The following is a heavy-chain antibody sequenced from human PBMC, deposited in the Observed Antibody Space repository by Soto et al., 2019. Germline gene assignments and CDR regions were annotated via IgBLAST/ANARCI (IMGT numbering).Heavy chain of an antibody. V-gene: IGHV3-74*01. CDR1: GFSFNYYW. CDR3: AKVGQSSYGQNWFNP. CDR2: IASDGSRT. J-gene: IGHJ5*02. D-gene: IGHD4-17*01. Sequence: PGGSLRLSCAASGFSFNYYWMYWVRQAPGRGLMWVSRIASDGSRTDYADSVKGRFTISRDNAKSTLFLQMNSLRDEDTAVYYCAKVGQSSYGQNWFNPWGRGTQVTVSS.